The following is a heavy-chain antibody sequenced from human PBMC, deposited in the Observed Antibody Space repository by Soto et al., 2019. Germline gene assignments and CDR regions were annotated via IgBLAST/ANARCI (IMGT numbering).Heavy chain of an antibody. V-gene: IGHV4-31*03. CDR3: ARGGGSTKVDY. J-gene: IGHJ4*02. CDR2: TSNSGST. D-gene: IGHD2-2*01. Sequence: QVQLQESGPGLVKPSQTLSLTCTVSGGSITSSGYYWSWIRQHPGEGLEWIGFTSNSGSTSYNPSLQRRVTIAVDTSSNQFSLNLKSVTAADTAVYYGARGGGSTKVDYWGQGTLVTVSP. CDR1: GGSITSSGYY.